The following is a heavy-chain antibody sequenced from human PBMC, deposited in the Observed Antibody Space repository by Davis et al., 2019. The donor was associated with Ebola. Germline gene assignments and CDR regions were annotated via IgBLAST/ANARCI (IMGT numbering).Heavy chain of an antibody. CDR1: GYTFTNYY. D-gene: IGHD3-10*01. CDR3: AREGKVNYFYFAMDV. CDR2: INPNDGRT. V-gene: IGHV1-46*01. Sequence: SVPVSCKASGYTFTNYYMHRLRHAPGQGLEWMGMINPNDGRTIYAQKFQGRVTVTRDTSISTAYMELRSLRSEDTAVYYCAREGKVNYFYFAMDVWGKGTTVTVSS. J-gene: IGHJ6*04.